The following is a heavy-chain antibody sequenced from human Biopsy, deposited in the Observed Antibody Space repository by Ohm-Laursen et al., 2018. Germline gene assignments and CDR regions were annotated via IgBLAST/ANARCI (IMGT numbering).Heavy chain of an antibody. CDR2: ISYTGYT. Sequence: GTLSLTCTVPGGSFTGHYWTWIRQPPGKGLEWIGHISYTGYTSYNASLKSRVTISVDTSRNHFSLRLSSLTAADTAVYYCARGSNDFGGLYFPRWGQGTLVTVSS. D-gene: IGHD4-23*01. V-gene: IGHV4-59*11. CDR3: ARGSNDFGGLYFPR. J-gene: IGHJ1*01. CDR1: GGSFTGHY.